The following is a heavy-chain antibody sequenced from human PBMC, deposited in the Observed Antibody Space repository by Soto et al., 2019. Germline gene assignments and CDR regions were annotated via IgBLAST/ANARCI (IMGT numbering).Heavy chain of an antibody. Sequence: WETLSLTCDFSVYSISSGYYWGWIRQPPGKGLEWIGSIYHSGSTYYNPSLKSRVTISVDTSKNQFSLRLSSVTAADTAVYYFARAMRSAQCSSTTRYGSDHYSCMEGWCQGTSVNVSS. CDR3: ARAMRSAQCSSTTRYGSDHYSCMEG. J-gene: IGHJ6*02. CDR2: IYHSGST. CDR1: VYSISSGYY. V-gene: IGHV4-38-2*01. D-gene: IGHD2-2*01.